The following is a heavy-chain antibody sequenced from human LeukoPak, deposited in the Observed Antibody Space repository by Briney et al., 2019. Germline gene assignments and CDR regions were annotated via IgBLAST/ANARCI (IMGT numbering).Heavy chain of an antibody. CDR3: ARRGVGAKANYDAFDI. CDR1: GYSFTTYW. Sequence: GESLKISCKGSGYSFTTYWIGWVRQMPGKGLEWMGIIYPGDSDTRYSPSFQGQVTISADKSISTAYLQWNSLKASDTAMSYCARRGVGAKANYDAFDIWGQGTTVTVSS. D-gene: IGHD1-26*01. V-gene: IGHV5-51*01. CDR2: IYPGDSDT. J-gene: IGHJ3*02.